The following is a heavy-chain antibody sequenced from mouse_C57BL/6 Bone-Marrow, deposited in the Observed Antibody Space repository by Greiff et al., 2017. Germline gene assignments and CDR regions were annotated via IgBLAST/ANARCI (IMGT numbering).Heavy chain of an antibody. J-gene: IGHJ4*01. CDR2: IYPRSGNT. V-gene: IGHV1-53*01. Sequence: QVQLMQPGTELVQPGASVKLSCKASGYTFTSYWMHWVKQRPGQGLEWIGEIYPRSGNTYYNEKFKGQATLTADKSSSTVYMELRSLTSEDSAVYFCARSAPPLLSSYAMDYWGQGTSVTVSS. CDR3: ARSAPPLLSSYAMDY. CDR1: GYTFTSYW. D-gene: IGHD2-10*01.